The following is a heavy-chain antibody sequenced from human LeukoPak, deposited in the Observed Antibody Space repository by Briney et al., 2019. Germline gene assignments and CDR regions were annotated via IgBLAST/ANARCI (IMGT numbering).Heavy chain of an antibody. J-gene: IGHJ4*02. V-gene: IGHV3-21*01. Sequence: GGSLRLSCAASGFTFSSYSMNWVRQAPGKGLEWVSSISSSSSYIYYADSVKGRFTISRDNAKNSLYLQMNSLRAEDTAVYYCARDHHSSGWYPFDYWGQGTLATVSS. CDR3: ARDHHSSGWYPFDY. CDR1: GFTFSSYS. D-gene: IGHD6-19*01. CDR2: ISSSSSYI.